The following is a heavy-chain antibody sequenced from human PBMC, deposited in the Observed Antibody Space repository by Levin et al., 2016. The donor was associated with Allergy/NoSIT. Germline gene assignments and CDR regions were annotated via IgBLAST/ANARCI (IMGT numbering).Heavy chain of an antibody. V-gene: IGHV1-58*01. CDR3: AAVEGYCSSTSCYGDGMDV. Sequence: WVRQAPGQRLEWIGWIVVGSGNTNYAQKFQERVTITRDMSTSTAYMELSSLRSEDTAVYYCAAVEGYCSSTSCYGDGMDVWGQGTTVTVSS. CDR2: IVVGSGNT. D-gene: IGHD2-2*01. J-gene: IGHJ6*02.